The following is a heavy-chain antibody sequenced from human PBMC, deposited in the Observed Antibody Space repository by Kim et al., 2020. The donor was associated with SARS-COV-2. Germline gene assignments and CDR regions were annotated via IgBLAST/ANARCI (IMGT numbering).Heavy chain of an antibody. CDR2: ISSSSSYI. CDR1: GFTFSSYS. J-gene: IGHJ6*02. D-gene: IGHD6-19*01. V-gene: IGHV3-21*01. CDR3: ARDIGGGIAVAGNQLEDYYGMDV. Sequence: GGSLRLSCAASGFTFSSYSMNWVRQAPGKGLEWVSSISSSSSYIYYADSVKGRFTISRDNAKNSLYLQMNSLRAEDTAVYYCARDIGGGIAVAGNQLEDYYGMDVWGQGTTVTVSS.